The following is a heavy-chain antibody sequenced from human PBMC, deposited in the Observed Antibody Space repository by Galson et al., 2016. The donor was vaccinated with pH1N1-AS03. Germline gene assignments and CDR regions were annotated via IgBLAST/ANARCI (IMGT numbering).Heavy chain of an antibody. V-gene: IGHV3-23*01. CDR2: IGSDLKT. CDR1: GFGASGNA. J-gene: IGHJ6*02. D-gene: IGHD1-1*01. Sequence: SLRLSCAASGFGASGNAMTWVRQAPGKGLEWVSSIGSDLKTHYANSVKGRFSISKDNSKNTVYLQMDSLRAEDTALYYCAKDLFWMSAMDVWGQGTTVTVSS. CDR3: AKDLFWMSAMDV.